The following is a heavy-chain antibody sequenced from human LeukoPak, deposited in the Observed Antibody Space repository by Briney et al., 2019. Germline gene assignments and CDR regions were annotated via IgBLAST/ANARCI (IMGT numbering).Heavy chain of an antibody. Sequence: PGGSLRLSCAASRFTINSNYISWVRQAPGKGLEWVSVIYSGGSTYYADSVKGRFTISRDNSKNTVYLQMNSLRAEDTAVYYCARDSIAVVGLDDWGQGSLVTVSS. CDR3: ARDSIAVVGLDD. CDR2: IYSGGST. CDR1: RFTINSNY. V-gene: IGHV3-66*01. D-gene: IGHD6-19*01. J-gene: IGHJ4*02.